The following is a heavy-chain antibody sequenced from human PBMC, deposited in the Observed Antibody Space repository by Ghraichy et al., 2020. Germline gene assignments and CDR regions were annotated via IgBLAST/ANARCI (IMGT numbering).Heavy chain of an antibody. CDR1: GGSFSGYY. D-gene: IGHD2-15*01. Sequence: SETLSLTCAVYGGSFSGYYWSWIRQPPGKGLEWIGEINHSGSTNYNPSLKSRVTISVDTSKNQFSLKLSSVTAADTAVYYCARSFYCSGGSCYSEYFQHWGQGTLVTVSS. CDR3: ARSFYCSGGSCYSEYFQH. J-gene: IGHJ1*01. CDR2: INHSGST. V-gene: IGHV4-34*01.